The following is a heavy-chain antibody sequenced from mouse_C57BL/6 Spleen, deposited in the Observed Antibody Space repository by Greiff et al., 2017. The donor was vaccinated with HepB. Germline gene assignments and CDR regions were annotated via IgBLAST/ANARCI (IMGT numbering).Heavy chain of an antibody. CDR1: GYTFTDYY. CDR2: IYPGSGNT. J-gene: IGHJ4*01. Sequence: QVQLQQSGAELVRPGASVKLSCKASGYTFTDYYINWVKQRPGQGLEWIARIYPGSGNTYYNEKFKGKATLTAEKSSSTAYMQLSSLTSEDSAVYFGAREGLMVTRAMDYWGQGTSVTVSS. CDR3: AREGLMVTRAMDY. D-gene: IGHD2-3*01. V-gene: IGHV1-76*01.